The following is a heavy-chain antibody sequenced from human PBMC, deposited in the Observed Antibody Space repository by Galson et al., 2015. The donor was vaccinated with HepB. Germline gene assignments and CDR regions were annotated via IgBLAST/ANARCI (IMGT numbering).Heavy chain of an antibody. CDR2: ISYDGSNK. V-gene: IGHV3-30*04. Sequence: SLRLSCAASGFTFSSYAMHWVRQAPGKGLEWVAVISYDGSNKYYADSVKGRFTISRDNSKNTLYLQMNSLRAEDTAVYYCARERCSGGSCYSGYWGQGTLVTVSS. CDR1: GFTFSSYA. D-gene: IGHD2-15*01. J-gene: IGHJ4*02. CDR3: ARERCSGGSCYSGY.